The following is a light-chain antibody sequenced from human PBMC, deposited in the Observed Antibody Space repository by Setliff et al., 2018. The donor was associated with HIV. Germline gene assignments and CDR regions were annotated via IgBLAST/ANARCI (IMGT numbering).Light chain of an antibody. CDR1: SSNIGSNT. Sequence: QSALTQPPSASGTPGQRVTISCSGSSSNIGSNTVNWYQQLPGTAPKLLIYSNYQRPSGVPDRFSGSKSGTSASLAISGLQSEDEADYYCAAWDDSLNGYVFGTGTKVTVL. CDR2: SNY. CDR3: AAWDDSLNGYV. V-gene: IGLV1-44*01. J-gene: IGLJ1*01.